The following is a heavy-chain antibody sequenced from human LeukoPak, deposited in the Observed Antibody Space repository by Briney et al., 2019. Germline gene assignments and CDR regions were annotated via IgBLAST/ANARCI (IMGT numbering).Heavy chain of an antibody. J-gene: IGHJ4*02. V-gene: IGHV3-23*01. CDR3: AKVSSGYYYDSFDY. Sequence: GGSLRLSCAASGFTFSDYYMSWIRQAPGKGLEWVSAISGSGGSTYYADSVKGRFTISRDNSKNTLYLQMNSLRAEDTAVYYCAKVSSGYYYDSFDYWGQGTLVTVSS. D-gene: IGHD3-22*01. CDR2: ISGSGGST. CDR1: GFTFSDYY.